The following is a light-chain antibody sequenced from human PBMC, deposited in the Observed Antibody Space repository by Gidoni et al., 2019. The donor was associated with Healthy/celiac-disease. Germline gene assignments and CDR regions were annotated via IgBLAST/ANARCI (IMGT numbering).Light chain of an antibody. J-gene: IGLJ2*01. CDR3: QSADSSGTYVV. V-gene: IGLV3-25*03. Sequence: SYELTQPPSVPVSPGQTARITCPGDALPKQYAYWYQQQPGQAPGLVIYKDSERPSGIPERFSGSSSGTTVTLTISGVQAEDEADYYCQSADSSGTYVVFGGGTKLTVL. CDR2: KDS. CDR1: ALPKQY.